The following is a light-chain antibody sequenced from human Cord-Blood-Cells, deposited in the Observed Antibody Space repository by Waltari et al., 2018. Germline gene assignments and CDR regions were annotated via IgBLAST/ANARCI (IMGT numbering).Light chain of an antibody. Sequence: EIVLTQSPGTLSLSPGERATLACRASQSVSSSYLAGYQQKPGQAPRLLIYGASSRATGIPDRVSGSGSGTDFTLTISRLEPEDFAGYYCQQYGSSPWTFGQGTKVEIK. J-gene: IGKJ1*01. CDR2: GAS. V-gene: IGKV3-20*01. CDR3: QQYGSSPWT. CDR1: QSVSSSY.